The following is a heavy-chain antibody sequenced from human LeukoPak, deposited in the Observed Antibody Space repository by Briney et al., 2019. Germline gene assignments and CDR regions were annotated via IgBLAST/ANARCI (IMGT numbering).Heavy chain of an antibody. Sequence: PGGSLRLSCAASGFTFSSYSMNWVRQAPGKGLEWVSSISSSSSYIYYADSVKGRFTISRDNAKNSLYLQMNSLRAEDTAVYYCARDDLYSSGCFDYWGQGTLVTVSS. D-gene: IGHD6-19*01. CDR1: GFTFSSYS. CDR3: ARDDLYSSGCFDY. J-gene: IGHJ4*02. V-gene: IGHV3-21*01. CDR2: ISSSSSYI.